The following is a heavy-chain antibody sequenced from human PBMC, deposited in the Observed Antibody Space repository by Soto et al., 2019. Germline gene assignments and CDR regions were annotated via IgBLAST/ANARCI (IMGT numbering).Heavy chain of an antibody. D-gene: IGHD2-8*01. V-gene: IGHV4-39*01. Sequence: SETLSLTCTVSGGSISSSSYYWGWIRQPPGKGLEWIGSIYYSGSTYYNPSLKSRVTISVDTSKNQFSLKLSSVTAADTAVYYCARLQPDIVLMVYAISNYWGQGTLVTVSS. CDR1: GGSISSSSYY. J-gene: IGHJ4*02. CDR3: ARLQPDIVLMVYAISNY. CDR2: IYYSGST.